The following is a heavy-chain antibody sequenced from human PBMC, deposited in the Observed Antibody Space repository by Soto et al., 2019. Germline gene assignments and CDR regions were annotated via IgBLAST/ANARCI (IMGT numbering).Heavy chain of an antibody. Sequence: KASETLSLTCTVPGGSISSYYWSWIRQPPGKGLEWIGYIYYSGSTNYNPSLKSRVTISVDTSKNQFSLKLSSVTAADTAVYYCARGKTYGDYYFDYWGQGTLVTVSS. CDR3: ARGKTYGDYYFDY. J-gene: IGHJ4*02. CDR2: IYYSGST. CDR1: GGSISSYY. D-gene: IGHD4-17*01. V-gene: IGHV4-59*01.